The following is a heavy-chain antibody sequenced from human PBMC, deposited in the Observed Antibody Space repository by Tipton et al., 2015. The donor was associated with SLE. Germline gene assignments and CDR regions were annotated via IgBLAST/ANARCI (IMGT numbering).Heavy chain of an antibody. Sequence: TLSLTCAVFGGSFSGNYWIWIRQPPGKGLEWIGYMYYNGNTNYNPSLKSRVTISVDTSKNQFSLKLSSVTTADTAVYYCARVVYSFSDAFDIWGQGTLVTVSS. J-gene: IGHJ3*02. CDR3: ARVVYSFSDAFDI. CDR2: MYYNGNT. D-gene: IGHD6-13*01. CDR1: GGSFSGNY. V-gene: IGHV4-59*01.